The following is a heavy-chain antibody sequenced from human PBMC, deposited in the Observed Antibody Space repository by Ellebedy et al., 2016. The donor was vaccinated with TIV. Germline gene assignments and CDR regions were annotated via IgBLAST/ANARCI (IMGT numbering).Heavy chain of an antibody. J-gene: IGHJ4*02. CDR1: GYTFPGYY. CDR3: ATGGRLSATRGLNWPFDY. D-gene: IGHD3-10*01. CDR2: INPNSGAT. V-gene: IGHV1-2*02. Sequence: AASVKVSCEAAGYTFPGYYMHWVRQAPGQGLEWMGWINPNSGATNYTQALHGRVAFTRDTSISTAYLELSSLTSDDTAVYYCATGGRLSATRGLNWPFDYWGQGTLVSVS.